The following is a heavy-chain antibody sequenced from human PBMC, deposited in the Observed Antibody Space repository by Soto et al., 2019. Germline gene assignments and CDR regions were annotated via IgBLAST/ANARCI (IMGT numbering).Heavy chain of an antibody. CDR3: ARQPQCDGGHRYYYYGMDV. J-gene: IGHJ6*02. D-gene: IGHD2-15*01. CDR2: IYYSGST. V-gene: IGHV4-39*01. Sequence: SETLSLTCTVSGGSISSSSYYWGWIRQPPGKGLEWIGSIYYSGSTYYNPSLKSRVTISVDTSKNQFSLKLSSVTAADTAVYYCARQPQCDGGHRYYYYGMDVWGQGTTVTVSS. CDR1: GGSISSSSYY.